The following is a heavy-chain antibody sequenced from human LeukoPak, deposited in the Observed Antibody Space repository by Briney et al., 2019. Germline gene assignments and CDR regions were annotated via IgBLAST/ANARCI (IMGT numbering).Heavy chain of an antibody. D-gene: IGHD6-6*01. CDR2: INQGGSET. V-gene: IGHV3-7*01. Sequence: GGSLRLSCTASGFTFRTYWMSWVRQAPGKGLEWVASINQGGSETYYVESVKGRFTISRDNAMNSFFLQMNSLRAEDTAVYYCARLIGDRTIYDYWGQGTLVTVSS. CDR1: GFTFRTYW. CDR3: ARLIGDRTIYDY. J-gene: IGHJ4*02.